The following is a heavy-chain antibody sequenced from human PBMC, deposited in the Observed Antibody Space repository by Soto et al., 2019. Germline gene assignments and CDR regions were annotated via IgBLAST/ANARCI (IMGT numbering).Heavy chain of an antibody. CDR1: DFTFSNAW. CDR2: IKSKTHGGTT. D-gene: IGHD2-15*01. CDR3: ARRSGGSWRYFDY. J-gene: IGHJ4*02. Sequence: GGSLRLSCAASDFTFSNAWINWVRQAPGKGLEWVGRIKSKTHGGTTDFAAPVKGRFAISRDDSKNMVYLQMNSLKTEDTAVYYCARRSGGSWRYFDYWGQGTLVTVSS. V-gene: IGHV3-15*07.